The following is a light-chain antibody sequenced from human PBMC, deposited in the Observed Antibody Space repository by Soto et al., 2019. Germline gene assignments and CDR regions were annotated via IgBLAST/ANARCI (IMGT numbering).Light chain of an antibody. CDR3: QQYGSAPLT. Sequence: EIVLTQSPGTLSLSPGERATLSCRASQSVSSSYLAWYQQKPGQAPRLLIYVASSRATGIPDRFSGSGSGTEFTLTISRLEPEDFAVYYCQQYGSAPLTFGQGTKVEIK. CDR1: QSVSSSY. V-gene: IGKV3-20*01. J-gene: IGKJ1*01. CDR2: VAS.